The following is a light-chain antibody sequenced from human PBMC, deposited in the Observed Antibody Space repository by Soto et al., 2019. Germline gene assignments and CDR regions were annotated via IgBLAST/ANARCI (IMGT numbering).Light chain of an antibody. CDR1: QSISAW. CDR3: QQYNSYQWT. Sequence: DIRMTQSPSTLSASVGDRVTITFRASQSISAWLAWYQQKPGKAPKLLIYDASNLESGVPSRFSGGGSGTDFTLTISSLQPDDSATYYCQQYNSYQWTFGQGTKVDI. J-gene: IGKJ1*01. V-gene: IGKV1-5*01. CDR2: DAS.